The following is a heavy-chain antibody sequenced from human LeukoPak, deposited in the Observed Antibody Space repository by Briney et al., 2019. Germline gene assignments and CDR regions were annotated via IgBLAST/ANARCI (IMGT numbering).Heavy chain of an antibody. J-gene: IGHJ4*02. CDR3: AKDLSYLDIVATTQADY. CDR1: GFTFSSYG. CDR2: IRYDGSNK. Sequence: PGGSLRLSCAASGFTFSSYGMHWVRQAPGKGLEWVAFIRYDGSNKYYADSVRGRFTISRDNSKNTLYLQMNSLRAEDTAVYYCAKDLSYLDIVATTQADYWGQGTLVTVSS. V-gene: IGHV3-30*02. D-gene: IGHD5-12*01.